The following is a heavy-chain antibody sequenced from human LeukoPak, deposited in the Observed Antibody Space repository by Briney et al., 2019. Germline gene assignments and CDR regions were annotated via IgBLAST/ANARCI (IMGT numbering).Heavy chain of an antibody. Sequence: ASVKVSCKASGYTFTGYYMHWVRQAPGQGLEWMGWINPDSGGTNYAQKFQGRVTMTRDTSISTACMELSRLRSDDTAVYYCARDDEYCSGGSCAFHYYYYMDVWGKGTTVTVSS. D-gene: IGHD2-15*01. CDR2: INPDSGGT. V-gene: IGHV1-2*02. CDR1: GYTFTGYY. J-gene: IGHJ6*03. CDR3: ARDDEYCSGGSCAFHYYYYMDV.